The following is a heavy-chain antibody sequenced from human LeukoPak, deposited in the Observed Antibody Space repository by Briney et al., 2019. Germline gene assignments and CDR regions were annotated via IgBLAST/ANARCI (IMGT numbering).Heavy chain of an antibody. Sequence: SETLSLTCTVSGGSISSYYWSWIRQPPGKGLEWIGHIYYSGSTNYNPSLKSRVTISVDTSKNQFSLKLSSVTAADTAVYYCARDRAVAGRYYYGMDVWGQGTTVTVSS. CDR2: IYYSGST. CDR1: GGSISSYY. V-gene: IGHV4-59*01. D-gene: IGHD6-19*01. J-gene: IGHJ6*02. CDR3: ARDRAVAGRYYYGMDV.